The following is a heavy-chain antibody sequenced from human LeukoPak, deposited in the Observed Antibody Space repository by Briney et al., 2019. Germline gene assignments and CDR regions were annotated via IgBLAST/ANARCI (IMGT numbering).Heavy chain of an antibody. CDR2: ISSSGNTI. CDR3: ARAFLGELSLPLDF. D-gene: IGHD3-16*02. J-gene: IGHJ4*02. V-gene: IGHV3-11*04. CDR1: GFTFSDYY. Sequence: GGSLRLSCAASGFTFSDYYLSWIRQTPGKGLEWISYISSSGNTINYADSVKGRSTISRDNAKNSLYLQMNSLRPEDTAVYYCARAFLGELSLPLDFWGQGILVTVSS.